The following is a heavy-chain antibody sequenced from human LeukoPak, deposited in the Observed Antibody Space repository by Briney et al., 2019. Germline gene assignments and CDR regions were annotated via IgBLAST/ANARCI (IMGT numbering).Heavy chain of an antibody. CDR1: GYSFTSYW. J-gene: IGHJ3*02. V-gene: IGHV5-51*01. CDR2: IYPGDSDT. Sequence: GESLKISCRGSGYSFTSYWIGWVRQMPGKGLEWMGIIYPGDSDTRYSPSFQGQVTISADKSISTAYLQWSSLKASDTAMYYCARSRIVAVDAFDIWGQGTMVTVSS. CDR3: ARSRIVAVDAFDI. D-gene: IGHD3-22*01.